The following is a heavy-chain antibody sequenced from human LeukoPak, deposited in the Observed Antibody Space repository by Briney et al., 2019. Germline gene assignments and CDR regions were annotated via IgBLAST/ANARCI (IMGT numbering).Heavy chain of an antibody. CDR2: INPNNGGT. Sequence: GASVKVSCKASGYTFTGHYMHWVRQAPGHGLEWMGWINPNNGGTNYAQKFQGRVTMTRDTSISTAYMELSRLRSDNTAVYYCARGYALYSGRYIDFDYWGQGTLVTVSS. D-gene: IGHD1-26*01. J-gene: IGHJ4*02. V-gene: IGHV1-2*02. CDR3: ARGYALYSGRYIDFDY. CDR1: GYTFTGHY.